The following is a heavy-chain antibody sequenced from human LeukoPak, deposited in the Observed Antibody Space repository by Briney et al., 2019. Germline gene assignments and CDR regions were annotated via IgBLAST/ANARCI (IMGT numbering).Heavy chain of an antibody. J-gene: IGHJ6*03. CDR3: AGRYGSGSYSPYYYYYMDV. D-gene: IGHD3-10*01. Sequence: MASETLSLTCTVSGGSISSYWSWIRQPPGKGLEWIGYIYYSGSTNYNPSLKSRVTISVDTSKNQFSLKLSSVTAADTAVYYCAGRYGSGSYSPYYYYYMDVWGKGTTVTVSS. CDR1: GGSISSY. CDR2: IYYSGST. V-gene: IGHV4-59*08.